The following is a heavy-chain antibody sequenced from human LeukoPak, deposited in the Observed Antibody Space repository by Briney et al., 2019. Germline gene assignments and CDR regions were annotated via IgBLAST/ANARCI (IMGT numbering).Heavy chain of an antibody. J-gene: IGHJ4*02. CDR3: AREGKSSGWYSYFDY. CDR1: GYTFTSYA. CDR2: INTNTGNP. D-gene: IGHD6-19*01. V-gene: IGHV7-4-1*02. Sequence: ASVKVSCKASGYTFTSYAMNWVRQAPGQGLEWMGWINTNTGNPTYDQGFTGRFVFSLDTSVSTAYLQISSLKAEDTAVYYCAREGKSSGWYSYFDYWGQGTLVTVSS.